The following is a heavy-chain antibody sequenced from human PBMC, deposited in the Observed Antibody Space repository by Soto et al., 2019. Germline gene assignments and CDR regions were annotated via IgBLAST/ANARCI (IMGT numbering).Heavy chain of an antibody. CDR3: AKKVGPVTGENDY. CDR1: GFTFSSYA. CDR2: ITSGGST. D-gene: IGHD4-17*01. Sequence: GGSLRLSCAASGFTFSSYAMNWVRQAPGKGLEWVSAITSGGSTYYADSVKGRFTISRDNSKNTLYLQMNSLRAEDTAVYYCAKKVGPVTGENDYWGQGTLVTVSS. V-gene: IGHV3-23*01. J-gene: IGHJ4*02.